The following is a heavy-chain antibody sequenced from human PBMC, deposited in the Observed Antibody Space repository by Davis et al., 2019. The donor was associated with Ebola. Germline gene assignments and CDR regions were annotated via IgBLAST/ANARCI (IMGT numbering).Heavy chain of an antibody. Sequence: GESLKISCAASGFTFSSYEMNWVRQAPGKGLEWVSYISSSGSTIYYADSVKGRFTISRDNAKNSLYLQMNSLRAEDTAVYYCARDLGYCSGGSCYPDGMDVWGQGTTVTVSS. CDR1: GFTFSSYE. CDR3: ARDLGYCSGGSCYPDGMDV. J-gene: IGHJ6*02. CDR2: ISSSGSTI. D-gene: IGHD2-15*01. V-gene: IGHV3-48*03.